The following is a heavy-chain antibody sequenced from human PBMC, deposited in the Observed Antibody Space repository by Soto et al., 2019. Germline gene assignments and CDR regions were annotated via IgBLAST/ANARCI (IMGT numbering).Heavy chain of an antibody. CDR3: AKDVDYGVHRGQTFDI. CDR1: GFTFSSYA. J-gene: IGHJ3*02. Sequence: GGSLRLSCAASGFTFSSYAMSWVRQAPGKGLEWVSAISGSGGSTYYADSVKGRFTISRDNSKNTLYLQMNSLRAEDTAVYYCAKDVDYGVHRGQTFDIWGQGTMVTVSS. D-gene: IGHD4-17*01. CDR2: ISGSGGST. V-gene: IGHV3-23*01.